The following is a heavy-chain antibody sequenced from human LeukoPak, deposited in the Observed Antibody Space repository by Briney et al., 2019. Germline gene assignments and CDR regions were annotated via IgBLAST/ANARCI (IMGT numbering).Heavy chain of an antibody. D-gene: IGHD6-13*01. CDR2: INPNSGGT. Sequence: ASVKVSCKASGYTFTGYYMHWVRQAPGQGLEWMGRINPNSGGTNYAQKFQGRVTMTRDTSISTAYMELSRLRSDDTAVYYCARDRDSIAAAASSPFDYWGQGTLVTVSS. J-gene: IGHJ4*02. CDR1: GYTFTGYY. CDR3: ARDRDSIAAAASSPFDY. V-gene: IGHV1-2*06.